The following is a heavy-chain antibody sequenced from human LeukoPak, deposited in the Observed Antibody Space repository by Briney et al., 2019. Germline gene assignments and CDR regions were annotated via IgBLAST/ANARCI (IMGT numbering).Heavy chain of an antibody. CDR2: IYYSGST. Sequence: SETLSLTCTVSGGSISSYYWSWIRQPPGKGLEWIGYIYYSGSTNYNPSLKSRVTMSVDTSKNQFSLKLSSVTAADTAVYYCARNSGTYYRNFDYWGQGTLVTVSS. CDR3: ARNSGTYYRNFDY. J-gene: IGHJ4*02. CDR1: GGSISSYY. D-gene: IGHD1-26*01. V-gene: IGHV4-59*01.